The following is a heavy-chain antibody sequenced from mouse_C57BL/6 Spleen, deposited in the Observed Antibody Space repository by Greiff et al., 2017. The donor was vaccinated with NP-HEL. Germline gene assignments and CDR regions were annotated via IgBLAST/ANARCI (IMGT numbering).Heavy chain of an antibody. CDR2: IYPGDGDT. D-gene: IGHD1-1*01. Sequence: VQLQQSGPELVKPGASVKISCKASGYAFSSSWMNWVKQRPGKGLEWIGRIYPGDGDTKYNGKFKGKATLTADKSSSTAYMQLSGLTSEDSAVYVCARGYYGTSYYYSMDYWGQGTSVTVSS. CDR1: GYAFSSSW. J-gene: IGHJ4*01. V-gene: IGHV1-82*01. CDR3: ARGYYGTSYYYSMDY.